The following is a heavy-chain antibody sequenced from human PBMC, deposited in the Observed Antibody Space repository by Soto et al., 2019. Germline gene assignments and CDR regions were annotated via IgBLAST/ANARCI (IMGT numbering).Heavy chain of an antibody. CDR1: GFTFSTYG. D-gene: IGHD2-2*01. CDR3: ANHCSSTSCQGGGPDY. CDR2: ISYDGSNK. V-gene: IGHV3-30*18. J-gene: IGHJ4*02. Sequence: QVQLVESGGGVVQPGRSLRLSCAASGFTFSTYGMHWVRQPPGKGLEWVAVISYDGSNKYYADSVKGRFTLSRDNSKNTLYLQMNSLRAEDTAVYYCANHCSSTSCQGGGPDYWGQGTLVTVSS.